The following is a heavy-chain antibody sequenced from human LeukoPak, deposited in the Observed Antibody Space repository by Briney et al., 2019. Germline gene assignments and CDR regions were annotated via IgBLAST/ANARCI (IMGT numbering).Heavy chain of an antibody. D-gene: IGHD4/OR15-4a*01. CDR1: GFTFISYA. V-gene: IGHV3-30*04. Sequence: PGGSLRLSCAASGFTFISYAIHWVRQAPGKGLEWVAVISFHGTDSFYADSVKGRFTISRDNSKNTLYLQMSSLRAEDAAVYYCARRAGAYSHPYDYWGQGTLVTVSS. J-gene: IGHJ4*02. CDR2: ISFHGTDS. CDR3: ARRAGAYSHPYDY.